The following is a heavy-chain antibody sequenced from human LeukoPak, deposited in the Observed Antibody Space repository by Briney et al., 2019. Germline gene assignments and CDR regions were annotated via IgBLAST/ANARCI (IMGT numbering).Heavy chain of an antibody. D-gene: IGHD5-12*01. CDR3: ARHGISGYDYGDY. CDR1: GGSVSSGTLC. Sequence: PSETLSLTCTVSGGSVSSGTLCWSWIRQPPGKGLEWIGYIYYSGSTNYNPSLKSRVTISVDTSKNQFSLKLSSVTAADTAVYYCARHGISGYDYGDYWGQGTLVTVSS. J-gene: IGHJ4*02. V-gene: IGHV4-61*01. CDR2: IYYSGST.